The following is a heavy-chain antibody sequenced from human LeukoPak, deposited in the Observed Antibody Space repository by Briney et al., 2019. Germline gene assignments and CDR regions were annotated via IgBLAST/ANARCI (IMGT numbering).Heavy chain of an antibody. Sequence: ASVKVSCKASGYTFTSYGISWVRQAPGQGLEWMGWISAYNGNTNYAQKLQGRVTMTTDTSTSTAYMELRSLRSDDTAVYYCARVQTYYYDSSGYYYEYFQHWGQGTQVTVSS. CDR1: GYTFTSYG. D-gene: IGHD3-22*01. CDR3: ARVQTYYYDSSGYYYEYFQH. CDR2: ISAYNGNT. V-gene: IGHV1-18*01. J-gene: IGHJ1*01.